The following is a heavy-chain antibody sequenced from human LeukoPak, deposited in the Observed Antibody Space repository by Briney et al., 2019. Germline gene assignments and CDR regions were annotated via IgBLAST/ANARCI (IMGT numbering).Heavy chain of an antibody. V-gene: IGHV4-34*01. D-gene: IGHD3-9*01. J-gene: IGHJ4*02. CDR2: INHSGST. CDR3: ARGGQYVLRYFDWLTRARFDY. Sequence: SETLSLTCAVYGGSFSGYYWSWIRQPPGKGLEWIGEINHSGSTNYNPSLKSRVTISVDTSKNQFSLKLSSVTAADTAVYYRARGGQYVLRYFDWLTRARFDYWGQGTLVTVSS. CDR1: GGSFSGYY.